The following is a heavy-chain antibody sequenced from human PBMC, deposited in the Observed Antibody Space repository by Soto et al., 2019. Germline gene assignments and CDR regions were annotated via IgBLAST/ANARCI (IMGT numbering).Heavy chain of an antibody. D-gene: IGHD2-2*01. V-gene: IGHV4-31*01. CDR2: IYHSGTT. CDR1: GGSISSGGYY. J-gene: IGHJ5*02. CDR3: SRVRGNPLLGWFDP. Sequence: QVQLQESGPGLVKPSQTLSLTCTVSGGSISSGGYYWSWIRQHPGKGLEWIGYIYHSGTTYYNPSLRTQLTTSVGTAKNQISPQPASITAAAPAVYSFSRVRGNPLLGWFDPWGQGTLVTVAS.